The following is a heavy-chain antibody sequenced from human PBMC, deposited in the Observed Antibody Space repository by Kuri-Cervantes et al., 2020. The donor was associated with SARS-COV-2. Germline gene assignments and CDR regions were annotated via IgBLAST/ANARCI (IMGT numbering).Heavy chain of an antibody. CDR3: ARESYYGSGSYYDY. D-gene: IGHD3-10*01. J-gene: IGHJ4*02. CDR1: GGSISSYY. Sequence: SETLSLTCTVSGGSISSYYWSWIRQPPGKGLERIGYIYYSGSTNYNPSLKSRVTISVDTSKNQFSLKLSSVTAADTAVYYCARESYYGSGSYYDYWGQGTLVTVSS. CDR2: IYYSGST. V-gene: IGHV4-59*12.